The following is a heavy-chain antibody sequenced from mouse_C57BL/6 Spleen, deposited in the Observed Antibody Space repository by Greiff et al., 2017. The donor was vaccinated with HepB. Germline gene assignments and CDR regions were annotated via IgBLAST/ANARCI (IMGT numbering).Heavy chain of an antibody. Sequence: QVQLQQPGAELVRPGSSVKLSCKASGYTFTSYWMDWVKQRPGQGLEWIGNIYPSDSETHYNQKFKDKATLTVDKSSSTAYMQLSSLTSEDSAVYYCAREGDYDNFDYWGQGTTLTVSS. V-gene: IGHV1-61*01. D-gene: IGHD2-4*01. CDR3: AREGDYDNFDY. CDR1: GYTFTSYW. J-gene: IGHJ2*01. CDR2: IYPSDSET.